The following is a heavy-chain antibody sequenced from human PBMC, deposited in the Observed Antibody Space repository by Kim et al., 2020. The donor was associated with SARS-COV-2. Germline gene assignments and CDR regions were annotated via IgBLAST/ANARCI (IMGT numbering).Heavy chain of an antibody. CDR1: GFTFSDYW. CDR2: VNSDATTI. CDR3: ARGSGYFGFDY. Sequence: GGSLRLSCAASGFTFSDYWMHWVRQVPEKGLLWVSRVNSDATTIQYADSVKGRFTISRDNAKNTLYLQMNSLRVEDMAVCYCARGSGYFGFDYWGQGILVTVSS. J-gene: IGHJ4*02. V-gene: IGHV3-74*01. D-gene: IGHD3-22*01.